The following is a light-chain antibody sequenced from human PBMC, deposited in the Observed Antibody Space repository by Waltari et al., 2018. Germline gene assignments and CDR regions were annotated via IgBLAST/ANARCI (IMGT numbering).Light chain of an antibody. J-gene: IGKJ4*01. CDR1: QSVSHSN. CDR2: GAS. V-gene: IGKV3-20*01. CDR3: QQYAGSPIT. Sequence: ELVLTQSPGTLSLSPGARATLSCRATQSVSHSNLAWYQQKGGQAPRLLIYGASSRATGIPDRFSGSGSGTDFTLSISRLEPEDYGVYYCQQYAGSPITFGGGTKVEI.